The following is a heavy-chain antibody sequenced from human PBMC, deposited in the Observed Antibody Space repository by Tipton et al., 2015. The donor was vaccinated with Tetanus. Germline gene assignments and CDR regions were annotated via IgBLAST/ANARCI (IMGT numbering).Heavy chain of an antibody. J-gene: IGHJ5*02. Sequence: LSLTCTVSGGSISSGGYYWSWIRQHPGKGLEWIGYIYYSGSTYYNPSLKSRVTISVDTSKNQFSLKLSSVTAADTAVYYCAREGGGGLGFDPWGQGPLVTVSS. CDR3: AREGGGGLGFDP. CDR2: IYYSGST. CDR1: GGSISSGGYY. D-gene: IGHD2-21*01. V-gene: IGHV4-31*03.